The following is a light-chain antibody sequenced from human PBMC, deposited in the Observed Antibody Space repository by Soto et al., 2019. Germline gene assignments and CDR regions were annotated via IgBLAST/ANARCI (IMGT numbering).Light chain of an antibody. CDR1: QSVSSY. Sequence: EIVLTPSPATLSLSPCERATLSCRASQSVSSYLAWYQQKPGQAPRLLIYDASNRATGIPARFSGSGSGTDFTLTISSLEPEDFAVYYCQQRSNTFGQGTRLEIK. V-gene: IGKV3-11*01. CDR3: QQRSNT. J-gene: IGKJ5*01. CDR2: DAS.